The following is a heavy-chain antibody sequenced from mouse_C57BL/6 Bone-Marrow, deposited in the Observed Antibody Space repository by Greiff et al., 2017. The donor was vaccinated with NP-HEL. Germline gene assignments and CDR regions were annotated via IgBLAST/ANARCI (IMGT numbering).Heavy chain of an antibody. D-gene: IGHD2-3*01. CDR1: GYTFTSYG. CDR3: ARNYDGYYGWYFDV. Sequence: QVQLQQSGAELARPGASVKLSCKASGYTFTSYGISWVKQRTGQGLEWIGEIYPRSGNTYYNEKFKGKATLTADKSSSTAYMELRSLTSEDSAVYFGARNYDGYYGWYFDVWGTGTTVTVSS. CDR2: IYPRSGNT. V-gene: IGHV1-81*01. J-gene: IGHJ1*03.